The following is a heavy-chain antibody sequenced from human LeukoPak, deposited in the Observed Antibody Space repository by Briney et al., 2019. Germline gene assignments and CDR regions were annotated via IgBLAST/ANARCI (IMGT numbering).Heavy chain of an antibody. D-gene: IGHD3-10*01. CDR3: ALIGDHAWFDP. V-gene: IGHV1-2*02. CDR2: INPNSGGT. CDR1: GYTFTVYY. J-gene: IGHJ5*02. Sequence: GGSVNVSCKASGYTFTVYYMHWVRQAPGQGLAWMGWINPNSGGTNYAQEFQGRVTMTRDTSITTAYMELSTLRSDDTAVYYCALIGDHAWFDPWGQGTLVTVSS.